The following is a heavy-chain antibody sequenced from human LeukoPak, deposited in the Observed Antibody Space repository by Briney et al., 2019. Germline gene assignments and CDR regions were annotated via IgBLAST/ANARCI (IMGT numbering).Heavy chain of an antibody. CDR1: GYTFTGYY. Sequence: ASVKLSCKASGYTFTGYYMHWVRQAPGQGLEWMGWINPNSGGTNYAQKFQGRVTMTRDTSISTAYMELSRLRSDDTAVYYCARNSDNWNYPYYYYGMDVWGQGNTVTVSS. CDR2: INPNSGGT. D-gene: IGHD1-7*01. V-gene: IGHV1-2*02. CDR3: ARNSDNWNYPYYYYGMDV. J-gene: IGHJ6*02.